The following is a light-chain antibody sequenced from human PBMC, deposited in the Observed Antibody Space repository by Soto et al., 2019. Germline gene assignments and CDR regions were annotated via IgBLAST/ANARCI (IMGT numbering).Light chain of an antibody. V-gene: IGKV1D-8*02. Sequence: MSKGISSYLAWYQQKPAKDPKLLIYAASSLQSGVPSRFSGSRCGTEYTLSISSLQPDDFRSYYCEQYETFSGTFGPGTKVDIK. CDR2: AAS. CDR1: KGISSY. CDR3: EQYETFSGT. J-gene: IGKJ1*01.